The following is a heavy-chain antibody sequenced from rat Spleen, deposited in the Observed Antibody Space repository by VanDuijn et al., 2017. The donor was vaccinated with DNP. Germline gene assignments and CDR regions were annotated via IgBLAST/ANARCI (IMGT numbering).Heavy chain of an antibody. J-gene: IGHJ2*01. CDR1: GYSITSHY. CDR3: ARWGSYGYNGGFDY. Sequence: EVQLQESGPGLVKPSQPLSLTCSVTGYSITSHYWGWIRKFPGIKMEWMGYISYSGRTSFNPSLKSRISITRDTSQNQFFLQLNSVTPEDTAAYYCARWGSYGYNGGFDYWGQGVMVTVSS. V-gene: IGHV3-1*01. CDR2: ISYSGRT. D-gene: IGHD1-9*01.